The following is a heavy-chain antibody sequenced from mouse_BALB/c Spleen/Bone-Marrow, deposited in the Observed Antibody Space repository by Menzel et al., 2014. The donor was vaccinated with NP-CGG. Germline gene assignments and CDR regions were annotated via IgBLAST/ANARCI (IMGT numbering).Heavy chain of an antibody. CDR1: GYTFTNYW. Sequence: VQLPQSGAELARPGASVKLSCKASGYTFTNYWMQWVKQRPGQDLEWIGAIYPGDGDSRYTQKFKGKATLTADKSSSTAYMQLNSLASEDSAVYYCARAGATATPFAYWGQGTLVTVSA. CDR2: IYPGDGDS. CDR3: ARAGATATPFAY. D-gene: IGHD1-2*01. V-gene: IGHV1-87*01. J-gene: IGHJ3*01.